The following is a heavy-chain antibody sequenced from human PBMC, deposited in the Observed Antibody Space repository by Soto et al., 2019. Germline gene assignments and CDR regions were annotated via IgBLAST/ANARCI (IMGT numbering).Heavy chain of an antibody. V-gene: IGHV3-30-3*01. J-gene: IGHJ6*02. Sequence: GGSLRLSCAASGFTFSSYAMHWVRQAPGKGLEWVAVISYDGSNKYYADSVKGRFTISRDNSKNTLYLPMNSLRAEDTSVYYCARDGTSLGYYDSSGYSLIYGMDVWGQGTTVTVSS. CDR1: GFTFSSYA. CDR3: ARDGTSLGYYDSSGYSLIYGMDV. CDR2: ISYDGSNK. D-gene: IGHD3-22*01.